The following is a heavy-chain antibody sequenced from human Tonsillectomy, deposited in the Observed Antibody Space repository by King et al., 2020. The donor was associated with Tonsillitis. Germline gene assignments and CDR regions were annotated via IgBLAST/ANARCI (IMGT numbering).Heavy chain of an antibody. CDR1: GFTFSDYS. Sequence: VQLVESGGSLVKPGGSLRLSCAASGFTFSDYSMSWIRQAPGKGLEWVSYISSGGGTTFYADSVKGRLTISRDNAKNSLYLQMNSLRAEDTAVYYCARDDRRSDFWNNSYNYYYYAMDVWGQGTTVTVSS. CDR2: ISSGGGTT. D-gene: IGHD3-3*01. CDR3: ARDDRRSDFWNNSYNYYYYAMDV. V-gene: IGHV3-11*01. J-gene: IGHJ6*02.